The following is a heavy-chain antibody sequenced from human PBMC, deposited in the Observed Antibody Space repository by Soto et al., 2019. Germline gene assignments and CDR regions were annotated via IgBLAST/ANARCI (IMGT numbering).Heavy chain of an antibody. J-gene: IGHJ6*02. CDR3: ARLPRGPNYGMDV. CDR2: INHSGST. Sequence: QVQLQQWGAGLLKPSETLSLTCAVYGGPFSDYYWTWIRQPPGKGLEWIGEINHSGSTNYSPSLKSRVTISVDTSKNQFSLKLSSVTAADTAVYYSARLPRGPNYGMDVWGQGTTVTVSS. V-gene: IGHV4-34*01. CDR1: GGPFSDYY.